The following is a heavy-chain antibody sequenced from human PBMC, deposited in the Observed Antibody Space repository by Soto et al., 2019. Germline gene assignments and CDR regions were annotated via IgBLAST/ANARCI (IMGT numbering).Heavy chain of an antibody. V-gene: IGHV1-69*13. D-gene: IGHD2-15*01. CDR1: GGTFSSNA. Sequence: SVKVSCKASGGTFSSNAISWVRQAPGQGLEWMGGIIPIFGTANYAQKFQGRVTITADESTTTAYMELSSLRSDDTAVYYCAKDGGREGYFGNWFDPWGQGTLVTVSS. CDR2: IIPIFGTA. J-gene: IGHJ5*02. CDR3: AKDGGREGYFGNWFDP.